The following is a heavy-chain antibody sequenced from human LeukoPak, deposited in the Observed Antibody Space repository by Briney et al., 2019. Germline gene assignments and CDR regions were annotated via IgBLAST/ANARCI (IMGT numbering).Heavy chain of an antibody. CDR3: ARALYYARYYFDY. CDR2: IWYDGSNK. V-gene: IGHV3-33*01. D-gene: IGHD3-10*02. J-gene: IGHJ4*02. CDR1: GFTFSSYG. Sequence: PGGSLRLSCAASGFTFSSYGMHWVRQAPGKGLEWVAVIWYDGSNKYFADSVKGRFTISRDNSKNTLYLQMNSLRAEDTAVYYCARALYYARYYFDYWGQGTLVTVSS.